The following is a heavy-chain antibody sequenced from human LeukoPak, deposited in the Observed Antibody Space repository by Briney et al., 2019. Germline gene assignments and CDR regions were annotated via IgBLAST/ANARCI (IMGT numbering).Heavy chain of an antibody. CDR3: AREGKWLQLRYFDY. CDR2: IHTGGST. J-gene: IGHJ4*02. CDR1: GFTVGSNY. D-gene: IGHD5-24*01. V-gene: IGHV3-53*01. Sequence: GGSLRLSCAASGFTVGSNYMSWVRQAPGKGLEWVSVIHTGGSTYYADSVKGRFTISRDTSNNTLYLQMNSLRAEDTAVYYCAREGKWLQLRYFDYWGQGTLVTVSS.